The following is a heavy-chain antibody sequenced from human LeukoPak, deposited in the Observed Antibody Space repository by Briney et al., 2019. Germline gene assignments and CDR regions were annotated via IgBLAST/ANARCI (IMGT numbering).Heavy chain of an antibody. D-gene: IGHD1-26*01. CDR1: GYTFTGYY. CDR2: INPNSGGT. Sequence: ASVKVSCKASGYTFTGYYVHWVRQAPGQGLEWMGWINPNSGGTNYAQKFQGRVTMTRDTSISTAYMELSRLRSDDTAVYYWARVKPVIEWERPILDYWGQGTLVTVSS. CDR3: ARVKPVIEWERPILDY. J-gene: IGHJ4*02. V-gene: IGHV1-2*02.